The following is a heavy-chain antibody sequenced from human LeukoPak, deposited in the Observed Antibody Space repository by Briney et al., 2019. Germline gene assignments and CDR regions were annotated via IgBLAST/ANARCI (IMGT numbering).Heavy chain of an antibody. CDR3: ASRFYDSSGYYLPASDY. CDR2: ISGSGGST. J-gene: IGHJ4*02. D-gene: IGHD3-22*01. V-gene: IGHV3-23*01. CDR1: GGTFSSYA. Sequence: SCKASGGTFSSYAMSWVRQAPGKGLEWVSAISGSGGSTYYADPVKGRFTISRDNSKNTLYLQMNSLRAEDTAVYYCASRFYDSSGYYLPASDYWSQGTLVTVSS.